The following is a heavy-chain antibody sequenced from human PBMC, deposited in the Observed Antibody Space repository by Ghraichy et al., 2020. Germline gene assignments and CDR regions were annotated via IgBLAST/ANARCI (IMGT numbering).Heavy chain of an antibody. D-gene: IGHD3-22*01. Sequence: GESLNISCAASGFTFSSYSMNWVRQAPGKGLEWVSSISSSSSYIYYADSVKGRFTISRDNAKNSLYLQMNSLRAEDTAVYYCAREAYYYDSSGYYGDDAFDIWGQGTMVTVSS. CDR3: AREAYYYDSSGYYGDDAFDI. CDR2: ISSSSSYI. J-gene: IGHJ3*02. CDR1: GFTFSSYS. V-gene: IGHV3-21*01.